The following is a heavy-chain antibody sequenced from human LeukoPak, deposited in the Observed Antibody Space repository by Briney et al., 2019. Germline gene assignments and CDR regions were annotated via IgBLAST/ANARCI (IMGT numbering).Heavy chain of an antibody. CDR3: ATSESRYSYGYPYYFDY. Sequence: ASVKVSCKASGYTFTSYAMNWVRQAPGQGLEWMGWINTNTGNPTYAQGFTGRFVFSLDTSVSTAYLQISSLKAEDTAVYYCATSESRYSYGYPYYFDYWGQGTLVTVSS. V-gene: IGHV7-4-1*02. J-gene: IGHJ4*02. CDR1: GYTFTSYA. CDR2: INTNTGNP. D-gene: IGHD5-18*01.